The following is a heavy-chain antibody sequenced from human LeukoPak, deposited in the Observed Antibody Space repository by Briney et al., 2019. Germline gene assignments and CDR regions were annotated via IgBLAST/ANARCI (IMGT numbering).Heavy chain of an antibody. CDR2: VSYTGRT. CDR1: GGSLSGHY. V-gene: IGHV4-59*11. CDR3: ARLLDNDISGDPDTFDV. Sequence: SETLSLTCTVSGGSLSGHYWSWIRQTPGKRLEWIGYVSYTGRTKYNPSLQSRVTISIDTSKSQFSLKLTSVTSADTAVYSCARLLDNDISGDPDTFDVWGQGTTVIVSS. D-gene: IGHD3-22*01. J-gene: IGHJ3*01.